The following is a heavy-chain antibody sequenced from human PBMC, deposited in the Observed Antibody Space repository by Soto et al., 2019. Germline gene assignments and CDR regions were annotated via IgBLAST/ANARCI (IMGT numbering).Heavy chain of an antibody. D-gene: IGHD6-13*01. CDR1: GGSFSGYY. CDR3: ARGRALLFPDSSSWSLDY. Sequence: SETLSLTCAVYGGSFSGYYWSWIRQPPGKGLEWIGEINHSGSTNYNPSLKSRVTISVDTSKNQFSLKLSSVTAADTAVYYCARGRALLFPDSSSWSLDYWGQGTLVTVSS. J-gene: IGHJ4*02. V-gene: IGHV4-34*01. CDR2: INHSGST.